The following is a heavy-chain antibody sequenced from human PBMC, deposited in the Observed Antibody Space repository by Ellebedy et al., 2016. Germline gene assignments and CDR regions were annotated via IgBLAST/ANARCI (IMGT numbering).Heavy chain of an antibody. CDR1: GGSFSGYY. J-gene: IGHJ6*02. CDR3: ARVLWFGELSGYYGMDV. D-gene: IGHD3-10*01. V-gene: IGHV4-34*01. Sequence: GSLRLXCAVYGGSFSGYYWSWIRQPPGKGLEWIGEINHSGSTNYNPSLKSRVTISVDTSKNQFSLKLSSVTAADTAVYYCARVLWFGELSGYYGMDVWGQGTTVTVSS. CDR2: INHSGST.